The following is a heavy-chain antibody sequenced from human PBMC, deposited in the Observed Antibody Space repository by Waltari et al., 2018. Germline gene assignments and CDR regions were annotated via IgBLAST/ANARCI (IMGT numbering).Heavy chain of an antibody. CDR1: GLTLNRYG. D-gene: IGHD6-25*01. CDR3: AKEIRGLVNWFDS. Sequence: QVQLVESGGGVVQPGRSLRLACVGSGLTLNRYGMHWVRQAPGKGLEWVGVIAFDGSNTYYGDSVKGRVIISRDNSKNTLYLQMNSLRAEDTAVYYCAKEIRGLVNWFDSWGQGTLVTVSS. J-gene: IGHJ5*01. CDR2: IAFDGSNT. V-gene: IGHV3-30*18.